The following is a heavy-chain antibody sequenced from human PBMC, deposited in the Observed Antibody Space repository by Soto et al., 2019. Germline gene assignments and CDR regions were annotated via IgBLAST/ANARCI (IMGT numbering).Heavy chain of an antibody. CDR1: GYNFTSYY. CDR2: VNPNGGGT. V-gene: IGHV1-46*01. Sequence: QVQLVQSGAEVKKPGASVRVSCKASGYNFTSYYMHWVRQAPGQGPEWMGIVNPNGGGTSYAQKFQGRVTMTRDTSTSTVYMELTGLRSEDTAVYYCARGGEWLQLDYWGQGTLVTVSS. J-gene: IGHJ4*02. D-gene: IGHD5-12*01. CDR3: ARGGEWLQLDY.